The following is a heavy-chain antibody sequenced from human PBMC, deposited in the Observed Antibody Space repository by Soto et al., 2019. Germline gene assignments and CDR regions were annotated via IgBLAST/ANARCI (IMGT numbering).Heavy chain of an antibody. D-gene: IGHD1-7*01. CDR1: GFTFSSYG. CDR2: IWYDGSNK. J-gene: IGHJ4*02. V-gene: IGHV3-33*01. Sequence: GGSLRLSCAASGFTFSSYGMHWVRQAPGKGLEWVAVIWYDGSNKYYADSVKGRFTISRDNSKNTLYLQMNSLRAEDTAVYYCARDRHPREPLELPYFDYWGQGTLVTVSS. CDR3: ARDRHPREPLELPYFDY.